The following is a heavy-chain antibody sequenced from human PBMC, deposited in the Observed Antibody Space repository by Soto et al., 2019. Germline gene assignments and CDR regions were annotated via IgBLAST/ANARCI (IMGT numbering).Heavy chain of an antibody. J-gene: IGHJ4*01. D-gene: IGHD2-2*01. CDR3: AKDWVGGSNRYQLDK. CDR1: GFSFSDYG. V-gene: IGHV3-30*18. CDR2: ITHYETKK. Sequence: QVQLVESGGGVVLPGMSLRLSCVTSGFSFSDYGMHWVRQAPGKGLEWVATITHYETKKYFEDSVRGRFTISRDNSKNTVFLKLDSLRVEDTAVYYCAKDWVGGSNRYQLDKWGHGTLVVVSP.